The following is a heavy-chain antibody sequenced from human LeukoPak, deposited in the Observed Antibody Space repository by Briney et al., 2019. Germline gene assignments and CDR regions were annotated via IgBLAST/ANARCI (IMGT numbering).Heavy chain of an antibody. CDR2: IQSDGSKT. V-gene: IGHV3-30*02. D-gene: IGHD2-15*01. CDR1: GFSFSNYG. Sequence: GGSLRLSCAASGFSFSNYGIHWVRQAPGKGLEWVALIQSDGSKTYSADSVKGRLTISRDNPRNTLYLQMNRLRPEDTAVYYCAKRYCKSATCRSDMDAWGQGTTVTVSS. J-gene: IGHJ6*02. CDR3: AKRYCKSATCRSDMDA.